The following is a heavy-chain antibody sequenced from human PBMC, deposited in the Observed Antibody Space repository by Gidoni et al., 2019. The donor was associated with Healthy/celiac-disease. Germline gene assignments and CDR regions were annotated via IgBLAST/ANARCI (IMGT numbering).Heavy chain of an antibody. J-gene: IGHJ6*03. V-gene: IGHV3-7*03. CDR1: GFTFSSYW. CDR2: IKKDGSEK. CDR3: AREMSYYYYYYMDV. Sequence: EVQLVESGGGLVQPGGSLRLSCAASGFTFSSYWMSWVRQAPGKGLEWVANIKKDGSEKYYVDSVKGRFTICRDNAKNSLYLQMNSLRVEDTAVYYCAREMSYYYYYYMDVWGKGTTVTVSS.